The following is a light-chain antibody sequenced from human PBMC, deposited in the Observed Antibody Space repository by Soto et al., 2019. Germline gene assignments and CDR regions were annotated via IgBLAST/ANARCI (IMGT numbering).Light chain of an antibody. Sequence: DIVMTQSPDSLAVSLGERATINCKSSQSVLHSPNNKNYLAWYQHKPGQPPKMLIHWASSRESGVPDRFSGSGSGTDFTLTISRLQSEDVAVYYCQQRSNWPSITFGQGTRLEIK. CDR2: WAS. CDR1: QSVLHSPNNKNY. V-gene: IGKV4-1*01. J-gene: IGKJ5*01. CDR3: QQRSNWPSIT.